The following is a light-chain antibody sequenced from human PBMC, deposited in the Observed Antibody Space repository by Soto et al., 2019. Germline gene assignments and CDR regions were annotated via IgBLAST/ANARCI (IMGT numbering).Light chain of an antibody. V-gene: IGKV1-33*01. Sequence: DIQMTQSPSSLSASVGDRVTITCQASQGINNYLNWYQQKPGKAPELLIYDSSSLKTGVPSRFSGSGSETDCTLTISSLQPDDVATYYCQHYDHLPLRFGGGTKIEIK. CDR1: QGINNY. J-gene: IGKJ4*01. CDR3: QHYDHLPLR. CDR2: DSS.